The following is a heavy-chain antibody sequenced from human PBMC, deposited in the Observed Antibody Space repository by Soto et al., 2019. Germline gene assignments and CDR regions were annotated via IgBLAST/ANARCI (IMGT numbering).Heavy chain of an antibody. V-gene: IGHV1-3*05. CDR2: INAGNGNT. CDR3: ARAVAVAADFDY. Sequence: QVQLVQSGAEEKKPGASVKVSCKASGYTFTSYAMHWVRQAPGQRLEWMGWINAGNGNTKYSQKFQGRVTITRDTSACIAYMELSSLGSEATAVYYCARAVAVAADFDYWGQGTLVTVSS. D-gene: IGHD6-19*01. J-gene: IGHJ4*02. CDR1: GYTFTSYA.